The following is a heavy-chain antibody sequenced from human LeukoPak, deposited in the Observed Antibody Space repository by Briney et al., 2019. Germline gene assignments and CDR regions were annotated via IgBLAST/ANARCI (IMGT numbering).Heavy chain of an antibody. Sequence: GASVKVSCKASGYTFTTYYIHWVRQAPGQGLEWMGKIHPSGGTTTYAQKFQGRVTLTRDTSASTVYMELSSLRSEDTAIYHCARDTDSSGWQGAFDVWGQGTMVTVSS. V-gene: IGHV1-46*01. CDR2: IHPSGGTT. CDR1: GYTFTTYY. CDR3: ARDTDSSGWQGAFDV. J-gene: IGHJ3*01. D-gene: IGHD6-19*01.